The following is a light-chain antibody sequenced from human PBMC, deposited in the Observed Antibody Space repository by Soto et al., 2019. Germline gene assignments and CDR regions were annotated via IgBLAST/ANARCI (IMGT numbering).Light chain of an antibody. CDR1: QSVSSN. Sequence: EMVMTQSPATLSVSPGERATLSCRASQSVSSNLAWYQQKPGQAPRLLIYGASTRATGIPARFSGSGSGTEFTLTISSLQSEDFAVYFCHHYGTSPPHTFGQGTKLDIK. V-gene: IGKV3-15*01. J-gene: IGKJ2*01. CDR3: HHYGTSPPHT. CDR2: GAS.